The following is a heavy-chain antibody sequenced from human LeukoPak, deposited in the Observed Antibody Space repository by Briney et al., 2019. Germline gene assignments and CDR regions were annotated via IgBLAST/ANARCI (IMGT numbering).Heavy chain of an antibody. CDR2: IDPSDSET. V-gene: IGHV5-51*01. CDR3: ARQTAMGRSGDY. J-gene: IGHJ4*02. CDR1: GYSFTSYW. Sequence: GESLKISCKASGYSFTSYWVGWVRQMPGKGLEWMGIIDPSDSETRYTPSFQGQVTISVDKSLTTADLQWNSLKASDTAMYYCARQTAMGRSGDYWGQGTLVTVSS. D-gene: IGHD5-18*01.